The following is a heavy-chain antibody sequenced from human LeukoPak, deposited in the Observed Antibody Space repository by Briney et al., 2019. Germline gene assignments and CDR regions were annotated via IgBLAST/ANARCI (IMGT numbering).Heavy chain of an antibody. V-gene: IGHV5-51*01. CDR2: TYPGDSDT. J-gene: IGHJ6*02. CDR3: ARTESYGSGSYRTNYYYYGMDV. D-gene: IGHD3-10*01. CDR1: GYSFTSYW. Sequence: GESLKISCKGSGYSFTSYWIGWVRQMPGKGLGWMGITYPGDSDTRYSPSFQGQVTISADKSISTAYLQWSSLKASDTAMYYCARTESYGSGSYRTNYYYYGMDVWGQGTTVIVSS.